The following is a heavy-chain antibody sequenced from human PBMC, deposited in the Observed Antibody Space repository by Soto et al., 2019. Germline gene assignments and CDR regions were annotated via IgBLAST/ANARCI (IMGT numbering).Heavy chain of an antibody. CDR2: INAGNGNT. CDR1: GYTFTRYA. CDR3: TRPTPLDILTGYSPIRYYYYGMDV. Sequence: ASVKVSCKTPGYTFTRYAMHWVRQAPGQRLEWMGWINAGNGNTKYSQKFQGRVTITRDTSASTAYMELNSLKTEDTAVYYCTRPTPLDILTGYSPIRYYYYGMDVWGQGTTVTVSS. V-gene: IGHV1-3*01. J-gene: IGHJ6*02. D-gene: IGHD3-9*01.